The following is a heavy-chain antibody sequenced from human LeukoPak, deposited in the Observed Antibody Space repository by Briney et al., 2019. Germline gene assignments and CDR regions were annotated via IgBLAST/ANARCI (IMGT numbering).Heavy chain of an antibody. CDR2: ISPSGDIT. Sequence: GGSLRLSCAASGFTVSSNYMSWVRQAPGKGLEWVSGISPSGDITYYADSVKGRFTISRDNSKNTVYLQMNSLRAEDTAVYYCAREGYSGSYDAFDIWGQGTMVTVSS. J-gene: IGHJ3*02. V-gene: IGHV3-53*01. CDR1: GFTVSSNY. D-gene: IGHD1-26*01. CDR3: AREGYSGSYDAFDI.